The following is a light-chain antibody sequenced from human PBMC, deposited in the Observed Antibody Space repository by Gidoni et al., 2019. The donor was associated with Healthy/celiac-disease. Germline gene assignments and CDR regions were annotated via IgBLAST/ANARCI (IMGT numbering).Light chain of an antibody. CDR2: EVS. CDR1: SSDVGGYNY. CDR3: SSYTSSSYVV. J-gene: IGLJ2*01. V-gene: IGLV2-14*01. Sequence: QSALTQPASVSGSPGHSITIPCTGTSSDVGGYNYVSWYQQHPGKAPKLMIYEVSNRPSGVSNRFSGSKSGNTASLTISGLQAEDEADYYCSSYTSSSYVVFGGGTKLTVL.